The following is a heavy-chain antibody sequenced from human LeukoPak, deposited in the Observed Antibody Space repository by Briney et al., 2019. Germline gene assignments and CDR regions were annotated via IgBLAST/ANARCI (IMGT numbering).Heavy chain of an antibody. CDR3: ARVRSAGYFDY. D-gene: IGHD1-26*01. CDR2: IYHSGST. CDR1: GGSISSSNW. J-gene: IGHJ4*02. Sequence: SETLSLTCAVSGGSISSSNWWSWVRQPPGKGLEWIGEIYHSGSTNYNPSLKSRVTISVDTSKNQFSLKLSSVTAADTAVYYCARVRSAGYFDYWGQGTLVTVSS. V-gene: IGHV4-4*02.